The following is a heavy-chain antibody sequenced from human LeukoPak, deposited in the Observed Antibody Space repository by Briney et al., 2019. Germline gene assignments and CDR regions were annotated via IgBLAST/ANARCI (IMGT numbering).Heavy chain of an antibody. V-gene: IGHV3-7*03. Sequence: GGSLRLSCAASGFSFSSYAIHWVRQAPGKGLEWVANIKQDGSAKYYVDSVKGRFTISRDNAKNSLYLQMNSLRAEDTAVYYCARRYFDSWGQGTLVTVSS. CDR3: ARRYFDS. J-gene: IGHJ4*02. CDR1: GFSFSSYA. CDR2: IKQDGSAK.